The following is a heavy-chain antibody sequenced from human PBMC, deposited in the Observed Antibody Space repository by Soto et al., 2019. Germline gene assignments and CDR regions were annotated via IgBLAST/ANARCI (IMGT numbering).Heavy chain of an antibody. D-gene: IGHD5-12*01. J-gene: IGHJ2*01. V-gene: IGHV1-69*12. CDR2: IIPIFGTA. CDR1: AGTFSSYA. Sequence: QVQLVQSGAEVKKPGSSVKVSCKASAGTFSSYAISWVRQAPGQGLEWMGGIIPIFGTANYAQKFQGRVTIAAHDATSTAYTGRSSLRSGDTAVDYCARRSEMATRWYFDLWGRGTLVTVSS. CDR3: ARRSEMATRWYFDL.